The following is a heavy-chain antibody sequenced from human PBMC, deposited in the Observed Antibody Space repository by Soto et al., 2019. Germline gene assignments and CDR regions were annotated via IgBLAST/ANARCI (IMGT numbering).Heavy chain of an antibody. J-gene: IGHJ3*02. CDR2: IYYSGST. V-gene: IGHV4-39*01. D-gene: IGHD2-8*02. Sequence: QLQLQESGPGLVKPSETLSLTCTVSGGSISSSSYYWGWIRQPPGKGLEWIGSIYYSGSTYYNPSLKSRVTISVDTSKNQFSLKLSSVTAADTAVYYCARLRVLARAFDIWGQGTMVTVSS. CDR3: ARLRVLARAFDI. CDR1: GGSISSSSYY.